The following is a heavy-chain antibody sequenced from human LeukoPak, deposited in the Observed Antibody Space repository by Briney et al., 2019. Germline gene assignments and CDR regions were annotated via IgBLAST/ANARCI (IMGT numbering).Heavy chain of an antibody. CDR1: GYNFTGYY. CDR2: INPNSGGT. V-gene: IGHV1-2*02. CDR3: ARGWLLDIAGPFDY. J-gene: IGHJ4*02. Sequence: GASVKVSCKASGYNFTGYYMHWVRQAPGQGLEWMGWINPNSGGTNYARKFQGRVTMTRDTSISTAYMELSRLRSDDTAVYYCARGWLLDIAGPFDYWGQGTLVTVSS. D-gene: IGHD2-15*01.